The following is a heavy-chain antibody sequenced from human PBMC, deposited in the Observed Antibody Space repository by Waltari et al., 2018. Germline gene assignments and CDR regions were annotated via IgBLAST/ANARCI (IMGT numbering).Heavy chain of an antibody. V-gene: IGHV3-74*01. Sequence: EVQLVESGGGLVQPGGSLRLSCAASGFTCSSYWMHWVRQAPGKGLVWVSRINSDGSSTSYADSVKGRFTISRDNAKNTLYLQMNSLRAEDTAVYYCARALTMVRGVAWWFDPWGQGTLVTVSS. CDR1: GFTCSSYW. D-gene: IGHD3-10*01. CDR2: INSDGSST. J-gene: IGHJ5*02. CDR3: ARALTMVRGVAWWFDP.